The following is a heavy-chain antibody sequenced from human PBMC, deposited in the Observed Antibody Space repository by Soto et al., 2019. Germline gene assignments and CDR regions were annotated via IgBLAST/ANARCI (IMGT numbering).Heavy chain of an antibody. CDR1: GYSFTSYW. CDR3: ARLNDRSGYYLYYFDY. Sequence: GESLKISWKGSGYSFTSYWIGWVRQMPGKGLEWMGIIYPGDSDTRYSPSFQGQVTISADKSISTAYLQWSSLKASDTAMYYCARLNDRSGYYLYYFDYWGQGTLVTVSS. J-gene: IGHJ4*02. V-gene: IGHV5-51*01. CDR2: IYPGDSDT. D-gene: IGHD3-22*01.